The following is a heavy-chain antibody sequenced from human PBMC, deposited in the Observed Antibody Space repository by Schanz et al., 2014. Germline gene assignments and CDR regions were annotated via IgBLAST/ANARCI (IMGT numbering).Heavy chain of an antibody. D-gene: IGHD6-13*01. Sequence: QVQLVQSGAEVKKPGASVKVSCKASGYTFTSYYMHWVRQAPGQGLEWMGIINPSGGSTSYAQKFQGGVTMTRDTSTSTVYMELSSLRSEDTAVYYCARDGEAAAGCDYWGQGTLGTVSS. J-gene: IGHJ4*02. CDR2: INPSGGST. CDR1: GYTFTSYY. CDR3: ARDGEAAAGCDY. V-gene: IGHV1-46*03.